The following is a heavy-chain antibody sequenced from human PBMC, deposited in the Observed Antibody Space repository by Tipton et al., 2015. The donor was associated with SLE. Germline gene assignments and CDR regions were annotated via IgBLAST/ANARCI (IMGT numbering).Heavy chain of an antibody. CDR1: GGSISSSNW. V-gene: IGHV4-4*02. D-gene: IGHD6-6*01. CDR3: ASGLSSIGPFDY. Sequence: TLSLTCAVSGGSISSSNWWSWVRQPPGKGLEWIGEIYHSGSTNYNPSLKSRVTISVDKSKNQFSLKVSSVTAADTAVYYCASGLSSIGPFDYWGQGTLVTVSS. CDR2: IYHSGST. J-gene: IGHJ4*02.